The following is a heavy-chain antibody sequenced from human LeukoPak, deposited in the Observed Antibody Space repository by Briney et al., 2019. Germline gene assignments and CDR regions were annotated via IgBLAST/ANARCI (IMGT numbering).Heavy chain of an antibody. CDR1: GLTFSSYD. CDR2: IGTAGDT. Sequence: QAGGSLRLSCAASGLTFSSYDMHWVRQPTGKGLEWVSAIGTAGDTYYSHSVKGRFTISRENAKNSLYLHMNSLSAGDTAVYFCARGHMLTGYYNFAWFDPWGQGTLVTVSS. J-gene: IGHJ5*02. CDR3: ARGHMLTGYYNFAWFDP. D-gene: IGHD3-9*01. V-gene: IGHV3-13*01.